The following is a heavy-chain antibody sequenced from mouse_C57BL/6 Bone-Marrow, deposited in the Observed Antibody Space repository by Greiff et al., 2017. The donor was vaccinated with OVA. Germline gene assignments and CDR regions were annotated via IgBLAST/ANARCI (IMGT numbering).Heavy chain of an antibody. V-gene: IGHV1-69*01. D-gene: IGHD3-2*02. J-gene: IGHJ4*01. CDR1: GYTFTSYW. CDR3: AREEGSSGQRAMDY. CDR2: IDPSDSYT. Sequence: VQLQQPGAELVMPGASVKLSCKASGYTFTSYWMHWVKQRPGQGLEWIGEIDPSDSYTNYNQKFKGKSTLTVDKSSSTAYMQLSSLTSEDSAVYYCAREEGSSGQRAMDYCGQGTSVTVSS.